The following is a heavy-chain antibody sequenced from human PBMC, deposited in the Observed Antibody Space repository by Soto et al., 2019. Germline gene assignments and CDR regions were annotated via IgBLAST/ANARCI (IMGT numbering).Heavy chain of an antibody. Sequence: GASVKVSCKASRYSFPTYAIHWVRQAPGQRLQWMGWINTVNGNTHYSQKFQGRVTITRDSSASTVYMVLSSLKSEDTAFYYCASGRGSMFDPWGQGTLVTVSS. CDR1: RYSFPTYA. J-gene: IGHJ5*02. V-gene: IGHV1-3*04. CDR3: ASGRGSMFDP. CDR2: INTVNGNT. D-gene: IGHD3-16*01.